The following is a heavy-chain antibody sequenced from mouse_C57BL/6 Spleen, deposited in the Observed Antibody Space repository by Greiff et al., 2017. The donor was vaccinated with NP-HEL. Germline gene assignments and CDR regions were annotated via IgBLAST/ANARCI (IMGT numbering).Heavy chain of an antibody. J-gene: IGHJ2*01. CDR2: FYPGIGST. D-gene: IGHD1-1*01. Sequence: QVQLQQSGAELVKPGASVKLSCKASGYTFTEYTIHWVKQRSGQGLEWIGWFYPGIGSTNYNEKLKGKATFTADTSSNTAYMQLSSLTTEDSAFYYCARKGLHYGTYFDYWGQGTTLTVSS. CDR3: ARKGLHYGTYFDY. CDR1: GYTFTEYT. V-gene: IGHV1-62-2*01.